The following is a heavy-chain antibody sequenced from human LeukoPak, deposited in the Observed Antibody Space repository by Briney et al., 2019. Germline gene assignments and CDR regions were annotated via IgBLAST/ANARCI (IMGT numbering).Heavy chain of an antibody. CDR2: IDISGGST. Sequence: PGGSLRLSCAASGFSFSSHAMCWVRQAPGKGLEWVSSIDISGGSTYYADSVQGRFTISRDNSKNTLYSQMNSLRAEDTALYYCANEVRPNDYWGQGTLVTVSS. CDR3: ANEVRPNDY. CDR1: GFSFSSHA. D-gene: IGHD1-1*01. J-gene: IGHJ4*02. V-gene: IGHV3-23*01.